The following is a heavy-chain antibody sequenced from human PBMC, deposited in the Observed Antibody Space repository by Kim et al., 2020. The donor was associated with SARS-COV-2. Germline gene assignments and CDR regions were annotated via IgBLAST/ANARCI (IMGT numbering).Heavy chain of an antibody. D-gene: IGHD6-13*01. CDR3: ARRNGYSSSWYFDY. J-gene: IGHJ4*02. Sequence: AQKFQGRVTMTRDTSTSTVYMELSSLRSEDTAVYYCARRNGYSSSWYFDYWGQGTLVTVSS. V-gene: IGHV1-46*01.